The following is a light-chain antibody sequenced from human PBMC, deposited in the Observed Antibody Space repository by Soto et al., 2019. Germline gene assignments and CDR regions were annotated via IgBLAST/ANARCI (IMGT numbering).Light chain of an antibody. CDR1: QSVYSY. Sequence: EIVMTQSPATLSVSPGERATLSCRASQSVYSYLAWYQQKPGQAPRLLIYGASTRATGIPARFSGSGSGTEFTLTISSLQSEDFAVYYCQQYNNWPITFGQGTRLEIK. J-gene: IGKJ5*01. CDR2: GAS. CDR3: QQYNNWPIT. V-gene: IGKV3-15*01.